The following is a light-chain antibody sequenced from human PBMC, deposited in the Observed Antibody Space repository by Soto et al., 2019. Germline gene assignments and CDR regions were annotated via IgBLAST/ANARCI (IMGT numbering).Light chain of an antibody. CDR3: QQYGSSPIT. CDR2: GAS. CDR1: QSVSSSY. Sequence: EIVLTQSPGTLSLSPGERATLSCRASQSVSSSYSAWYQQKPGQAPRLLIYGASSRATGIPDRFSGSWSGTGFTLTISRLEPEDFAVYYCQQYGSSPITFGQGTRLEIK. J-gene: IGKJ5*01. V-gene: IGKV3-20*01.